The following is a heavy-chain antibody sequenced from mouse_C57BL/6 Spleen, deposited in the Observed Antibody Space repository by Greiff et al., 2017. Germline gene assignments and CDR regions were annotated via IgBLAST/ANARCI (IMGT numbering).Heavy chain of an antibody. CDR1: GYSLTRGSS. CDR2: ISYDGSN. D-gene: IGHD2-1*01. J-gene: IGHJ2*01. Sequence: EVKLLESGPGLGKTGQSLDLTCPVTGYSLTRGSSWNWIRHFPGNKLEWMGYISYDGSNNYNPSLKNRISITRDTSKNQFFLKLNSVTTEDTATYYCARRGYGNYVFYWGQGTTLTVSS. CDR3: ARRGYGNYVFY. V-gene: IGHV3-6*01.